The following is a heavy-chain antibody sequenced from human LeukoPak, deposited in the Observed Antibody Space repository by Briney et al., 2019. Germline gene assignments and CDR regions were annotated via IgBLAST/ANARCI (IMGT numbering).Heavy chain of an antibody. J-gene: IGHJ4*02. D-gene: IGHD3-16*01. CDR1: GFTFSSYW. Sequence: QPGRSLRLSCEASGFTFSSYWMHWVRQAPVKGLVWVSRISTDGSSTSYADSVKGRFTISRDNAKNTLYLQMNSLRAEDTAVYYCVRVGVCPGCHYEYWGQGTLVTVSS. V-gene: IGHV3-74*01. CDR2: ISTDGSST. CDR3: VRVGVCPGCHYEY.